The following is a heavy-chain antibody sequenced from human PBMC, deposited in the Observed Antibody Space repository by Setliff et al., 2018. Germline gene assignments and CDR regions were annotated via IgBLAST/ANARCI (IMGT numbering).Heavy chain of an antibody. V-gene: IGHV3-7*01. CDR3: VRDRWKVIVNRGDDAFDL. D-gene: IGHD3-22*01. Sequence: PGGSLRLSCAASRFTFSNYWMSWVRQAPGKGLEWVANIKEDGSEKYYVDSVKGRFTISGDNAKNSLDLQMNSLRGEDTAVYYCVRDRWKVIVNRGDDAFDLWGQGAMVTVSS. J-gene: IGHJ3*01. CDR1: RFTFSNYW. CDR2: IKEDGSEK.